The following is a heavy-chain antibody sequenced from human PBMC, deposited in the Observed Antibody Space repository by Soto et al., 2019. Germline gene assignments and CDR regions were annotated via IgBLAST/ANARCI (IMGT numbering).Heavy chain of an antibody. CDR3: AKTISSYSGVSRGCGALVDY. CDR2: ISSDGSNE. D-gene: IGHD2-21*01. V-gene: IGHV3-30*18. CDR1: GSTFSTYG. J-gene: IGHJ4*02. Sequence: GGSLRLSCAASGSTFSTYGMHWVRQLPGKGLEWVAAISSDGSNEYYADPVKGRFTISRDNSKNTLYLQMNSLGVEDTAVYYCAKTISSYSGVSRGCGALVDYWGQGTLVTVS.